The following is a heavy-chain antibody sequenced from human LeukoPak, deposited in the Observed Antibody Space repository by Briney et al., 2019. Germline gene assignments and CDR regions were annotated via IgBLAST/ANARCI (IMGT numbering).Heavy chain of an antibody. J-gene: IGHJ6*02. V-gene: IGHV4-34*01. CDR2: INHSGST. CDR3: ASRQYDFWRRHQSKYYYYGMDV. Sequence: PSETLSLTCAVYGGSFSGYYWSWIRQPPGKGLEWIGEINHSGSTNYNPSLKSRVTISVDTSKNQFSLKLSSVTAADTAVYYCASRQYDFWRRHQSKYYYYGMDVWGQGTLVTVSS. D-gene: IGHD3-3*01. CDR1: GGSFSGYY.